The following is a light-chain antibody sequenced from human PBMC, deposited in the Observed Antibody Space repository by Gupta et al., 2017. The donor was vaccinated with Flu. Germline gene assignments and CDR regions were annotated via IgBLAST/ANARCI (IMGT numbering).Light chain of an antibody. CDR3: QQYGSAPKT. Sequence: GNLSLSPGERASLSCRASQSVSNKCLAWYQQKPGQAPRLLIFGASSRATEIPDRFSGGGSGTDFTLTISRLEPEDSAVYYCQQYGSAPKTFGQGTKVEIK. CDR1: QSVSNKC. V-gene: IGKV3-20*01. J-gene: IGKJ2*01. CDR2: GAS.